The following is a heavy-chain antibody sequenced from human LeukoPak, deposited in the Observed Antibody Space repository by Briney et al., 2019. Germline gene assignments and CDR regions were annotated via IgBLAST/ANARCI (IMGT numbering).Heavy chain of an antibody. J-gene: IGHJ5*02. CDR1: GDSISSYY. V-gene: IGHV4-59*08. D-gene: IGHD6-13*01. CDR2: IYHTGST. Sequence: SETLSLTCTVSGDSISSYYWSWIRQPPGKGLEWIGCIYHTGSTNYNPSLKSRVTISVDTSKNQFSLKLTSVTAADTAVYYCARQISGYSSSWYPNWFDPWGQGTLVTLSS. CDR3: ARQISGYSSSWYPNWFDP.